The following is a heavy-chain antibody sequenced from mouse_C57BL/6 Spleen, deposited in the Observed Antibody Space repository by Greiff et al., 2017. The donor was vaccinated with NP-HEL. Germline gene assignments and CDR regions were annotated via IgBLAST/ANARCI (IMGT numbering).Heavy chain of an antibody. V-gene: IGHV1-80*01. D-gene: IGHD2-3*01. CDR1: GYAFSSYW. Sequence: QVQLQQSGAELVKPGASVKISCKASGYAFSSYWMNWVKQRPGKGLEWIGQIYPGDGDTNYNGKFKGKATLTADKSSSTAYMQLSSLTSEDSAVYFCARGGAYDPAFDYWGQGTTLTVSS. CDR3: ARGGAYDPAFDY. CDR2: IYPGDGDT. J-gene: IGHJ2*01.